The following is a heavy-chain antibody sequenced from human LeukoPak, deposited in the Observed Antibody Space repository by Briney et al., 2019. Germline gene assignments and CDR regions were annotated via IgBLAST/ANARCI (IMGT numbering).Heavy chain of an antibody. Sequence: PGGSLRLSCAASGFTFSSYWMSWVRQAPGKGLEWVANIKQDGSEKYYVDSVKGRLTISRDNAKNSLYLQMNSLRAEDTAVYYCARDTAMVTDAFDYWGQGTLVTVSS. CDR2: IKQDGSEK. D-gene: IGHD5-18*01. CDR1: GFTFSSYW. V-gene: IGHV3-7*01. J-gene: IGHJ4*02. CDR3: ARDTAMVTDAFDY.